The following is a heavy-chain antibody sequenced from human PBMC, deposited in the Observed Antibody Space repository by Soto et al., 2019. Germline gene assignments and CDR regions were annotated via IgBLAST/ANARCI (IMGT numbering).Heavy chain of an antibody. J-gene: IGHJ4*02. V-gene: IGHV3-21*01. CDR3: ARQRAPGTAPDY. CDR2: ISSRSTYI. D-gene: IGHD6-13*01. CDR1: EFIFSSFS. Sequence: GSLRLSCAASEFIFSSFSMNWVRQAPGKGLDWVSFISSRSTYIYYADSVKGRFTISGDNAKNSLYLQMNSLRAEDTAVYYCARQRAPGTAPDYWGQGTLVTVSS.